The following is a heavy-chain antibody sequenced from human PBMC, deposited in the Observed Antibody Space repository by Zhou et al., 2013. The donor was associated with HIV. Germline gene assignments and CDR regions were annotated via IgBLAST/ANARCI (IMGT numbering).Heavy chain of an antibody. Sequence: QVQLQESGPGLVKPSETLSLTCTVSGGSISSYYLSWIRQPPGKGLEWIGYIYTSGSTNYNPSLKSRVTISIDTSKNQFSLKLSSVTAADTAVYYCARDRGGXVVLTATPWYFDLWGRGTLVTVSS. V-gene: IGHV4-4*09. CDR3: ARDRGGXVVLTATPWYFDL. CDR1: GGSISSYY. J-gene: IGHJ2*01. CDR2: IYTSGST. D-gene: IGHD2-15*01.